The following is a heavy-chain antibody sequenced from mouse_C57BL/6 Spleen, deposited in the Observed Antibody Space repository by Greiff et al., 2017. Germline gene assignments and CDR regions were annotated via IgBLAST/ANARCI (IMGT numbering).Heavy chain of an antibody. J-gene: IGHJ3*01. CDR2: INPYNGGT. D-gene: IGHD1-1*01. V-gene: IGHV1-19*01. CDR3: ASYGEAWFAY. Sequence: VQLQQSGPVLVKPGASVKMSCKASGYTFTDYYMNWVKQSHGKSLEWIGVINPYNGGTRYNKKFQGKATLTADKSSSPAYMELNSLTSEDSAVYYCASYGEAWFAYWGQGTLVTVSA. CDR1: GYTFTDYY.